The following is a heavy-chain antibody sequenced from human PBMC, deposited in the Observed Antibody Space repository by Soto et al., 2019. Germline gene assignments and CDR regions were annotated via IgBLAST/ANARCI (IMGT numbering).Heavy chain of an antibody. D-gene: IGHD3-22*01. Sequence: QVQLVQSGAEVKKPGSSVKVSCKASGGTFSSYAISWVRQAPGQGLEWMGGIIPMFGTANYAQKFQGRVMITADESTSTAYMELSSLRSEDTAVYYCACSRPPYYYDSSGYSYYFDYWGQGTQVTVSS. CDR3: ACSRPPYYYDSSGYSYYFDY. CDR1: GGTFSSYA. V-gene: IGHV1-69*01. CDR2: IIPMFGTA. J-gene: IGHJ4*02.